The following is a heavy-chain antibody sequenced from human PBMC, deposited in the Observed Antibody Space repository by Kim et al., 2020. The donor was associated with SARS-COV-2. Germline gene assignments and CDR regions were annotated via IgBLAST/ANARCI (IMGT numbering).Heavy chain of an antibody. CDR2: IYYSGST. Sequence: SETLSLTCTVSGGSISFYYWSWIRQPPGKGLEWIGYIYYSGSTNYNPSLKSRVTISVDTSKNHFSLKLSSVTAADTAGYYCAGLGFGECSGGSCHNAFDIWGQGTMVTVSS. V-gene: IGHV4-59*08. CDR3: AGLGFGECSGGSCHNAFDI. D-gene: IGHD2-15*01. CDR1: GGSISFYY. J-gene: IGHJ3*02.